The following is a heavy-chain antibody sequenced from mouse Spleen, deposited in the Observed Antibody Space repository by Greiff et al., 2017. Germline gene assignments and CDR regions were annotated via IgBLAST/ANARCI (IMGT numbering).Heavy chain of an antibody. V-gene: IGHV2-6*03. D-gene: IGHD1-1*01. CDR3: ARSPYGSSYPAY. CDR2: IWSDGST. Sequence: VKLKETGPGLVAPSQSLSITCTVSGFSLTSYGVHWVRQPPGKGLEWLVVIWSDGSTNYNSALKSRLSISKDNSKSQVFLKMNSLQTDDTAMYYCARSPYGSSYPAYWGQGTLVTVSA. J-gene: IGHJ3*01. CDR1: GFSLTSYG.